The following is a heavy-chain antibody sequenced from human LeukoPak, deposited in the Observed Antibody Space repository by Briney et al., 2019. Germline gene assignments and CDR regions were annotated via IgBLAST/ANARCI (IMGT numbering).Heavy chain of an antibody. J-gene: IGHJ4*02. V-gene: IGHV1-2*02. CDR2: INPNSGGT. D-gene: IGHD6-19*01. CDR1: GYTLTGYY. Sequence: ASVKVSCTASGYTLTGYYMHWGRQAPGQGLEWMGGINPNSGGTHDAQKFQGRVTMTRDTSISTAYMELSRLRSDDTAVYYCARDVLYSSGWYGEEHFDYWGQGTLVTVSS. CDR3: ARDVLYSSGWYGEEHFDY.